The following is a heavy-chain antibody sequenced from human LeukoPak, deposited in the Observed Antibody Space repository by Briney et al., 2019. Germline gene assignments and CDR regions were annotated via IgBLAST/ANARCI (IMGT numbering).Heavy chain of an antibody. J-gene: IGHJ6*03. Sequence: SETLSLTCAVYGGSFSGYYWSWIRQPPGKGLEWIGEINHSGSTNYNPSLKSRVTISVDTSKNQFSLQLSSVTAADTAVYYCAREKGNYDFWSDRYYYYYMDVWGKGTTVTVSS. CDR3: AREKGNYDFWSDRYYYYYMDV. V-gene: IGHV4-34*01. D-gene: IGHD3-3*01. CDR1: GGSFSGYY. CDR2: INHSGST.